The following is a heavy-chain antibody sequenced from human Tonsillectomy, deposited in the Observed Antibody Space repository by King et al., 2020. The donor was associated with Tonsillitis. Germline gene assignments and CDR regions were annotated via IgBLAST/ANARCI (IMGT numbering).Heavy chain of an antibody. D-gene: IGHD3-22*01. CDR1: GFTFSNAW. J-gene: IGHJ4*02. Sequence: VQLVESGGGLVKPGGSLRLSCAASGFTFSNAWMSWVRQAPGKGLEWVGRIKSKTDGGTKDYADPVKGRFTISRDDSKNTLYLQMNSLKTEDTAVYYCTTANYYDSSGYYYLPFDYWGQGTLVTVSS. V-gene: IGHV3-15*01. CDR2: IKSKTDGGTK. CDR3: TTANYYDSSGYYYLPFDY.